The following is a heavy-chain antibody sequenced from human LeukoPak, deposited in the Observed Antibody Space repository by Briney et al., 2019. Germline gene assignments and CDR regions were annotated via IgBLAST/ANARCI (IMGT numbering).Heavy chain of an antibody. CDR3: ARDRFMVRGVMVGTFDL. CDR1: GFTFSDYA. J-gene: IGHJ3*01. V-gene: IGHV3-33*01. D-gene: IGHD3-10*01. CDR2: IGYDGSNK. Sequence: PGRSLRLSCAASGFTFSDYAMHWVRQAPGEGLEWVAVIGYDGSNKYDADSVKGRFTISRDNSKNMMYLQMNSLRTEDTAVYYCARDRFMVRGVMVGTFDLWGQGTMVTVSS.